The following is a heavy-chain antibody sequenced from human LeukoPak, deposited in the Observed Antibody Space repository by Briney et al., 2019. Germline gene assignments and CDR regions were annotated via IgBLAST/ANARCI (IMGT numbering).Heavy chain of an antibody. Sequence: KPGGSLRLSCAASGFSFTSAWMNWVRQAPGKGLEWVGLIKNKPDGRTTDYAAPVKGRFTISRDDSKNTLYLQMNSLKTEDTAVYYCTTDHDSSGYYFAYVTWGQGTLVTVSS. V-gene: IGHV3-15*01. CDR2: IKNKPDGRTT. CDR3: TTDHDSSGYYFAYVT. J-gene: IGHJ5*02. D-gene: IGHD3-22*01. CDR1: GFSFTSAW.